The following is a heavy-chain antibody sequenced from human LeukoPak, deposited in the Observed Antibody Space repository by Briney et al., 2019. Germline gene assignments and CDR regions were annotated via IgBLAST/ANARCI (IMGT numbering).Heavy chain of an antibody. CDR3: AGHKAPRVTRIVVAPGYYYGMDV. Sequence: SETLSLTCTVSGGSISSYYWSWIRQPPGKGLEWIGYIYYSGSTNYNPSLKSRVPISVDTSQNQFSLKLSSVTAADPAVFYWAGHKAPRVTRIVVAPGYYYGMDVWGQGTTVTVSS. CDR1: GGSISSYY. V-gene: IGHV4-59*08. D-gene: IGHD3-22*01. J-gene: IGHJ6*02. CDR2: IYYSGST.